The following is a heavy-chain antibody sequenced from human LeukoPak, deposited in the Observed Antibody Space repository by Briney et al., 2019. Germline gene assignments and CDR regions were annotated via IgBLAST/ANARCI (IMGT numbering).Heavy chain of an antibody. V-gene: IGHV3-23*01. CDR1: RFTFSSYA. D-gene: IGHD3-10*01. Sequence: PGGSLRLSCAASRFTFSSYAMSWVRQAPGKGLEWVSAISGSGGSTYYADSVKGRFTISRDNSKNTLYLQMSSLRAEDTAVYYCVKDLYGSGSQYYFDYWGQGTLVTVSS. J-gene: IGHJ4*02. CDR3: VKDLYGSGSQYYFDY. CDR2: ISGSGGST.